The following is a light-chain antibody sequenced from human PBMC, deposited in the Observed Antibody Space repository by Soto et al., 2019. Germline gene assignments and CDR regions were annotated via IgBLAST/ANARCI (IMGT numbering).Light chain of an antibody. Sequence: EIVLTQSPATLSLSPGERATLSCRASQSVSSSLGWYQQIPGQAPRLLIYDASNRATGIPARFSGSGSGTDFTLTISSLEPEDFAVYYCQQRSNWPRTFGQGTKLENK. V-gene: IGKV3-11*01. CDR1: QSVSSS. CDR3: QQRSNWPRT. CDR2: DAS. J-gene: IGKJ2*01.